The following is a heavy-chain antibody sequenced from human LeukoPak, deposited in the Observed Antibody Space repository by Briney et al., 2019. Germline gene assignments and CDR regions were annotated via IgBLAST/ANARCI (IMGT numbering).Heavy chain of an antibody. V-gene: IGHV4-59*02. CDR2: IYYSGST. CDR3: ARDGEGYCSGGSCYGWFDP. D-gene: IGHD2-15*01. Sequence: GSLRLSCAASGFTVSTNYMTWVRQAPGKGLEWIGYIYYSGSTNYNPSLKSRVTISVDTSKNQFSLKLSSVTAADTAVYYCARDGEGYCSGGSCYGWFDPWGQGTLVTVSS. J-gene: IGHJ5*02. CDR1: GFTVSTNY.